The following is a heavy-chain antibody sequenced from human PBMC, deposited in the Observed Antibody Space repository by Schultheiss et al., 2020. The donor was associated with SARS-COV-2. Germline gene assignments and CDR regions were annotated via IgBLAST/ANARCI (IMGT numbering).Heavy chain of an antibody. V-gene: IGHV3-23*01. CDR1: GFTFSSYA. Sequence: GGSLRLSCAASGFTFSSYALNWVRQVPGKGLEWVSAISGSGGSTYYADSVKGRFTISRDNSKNTLYLQMNSLRAEDTAVYYCARDPYTATEYFDYWGQGTLVTVSS. CDR2: ISGSGGST. J-gene: IGHJ4*02. D-gene: IGHD5-18*01. CDR3: ARDPYTATEYFDY.